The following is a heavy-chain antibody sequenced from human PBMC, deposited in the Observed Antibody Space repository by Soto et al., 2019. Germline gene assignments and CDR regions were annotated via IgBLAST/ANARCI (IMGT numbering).Heavy chain of an antibody. V-gene: IGHV1-8*01. Sequence: VSVKVSCKASGYTFTSYDINWVRQATGQGHEWMGWMNPNSGNTGYAQKFQGRVTMTRNTSISTAYMELSSLRSEDTAVYYCARGQRYDFWSGYPYYFDYWGQGTLVTVSS. CDR3: ARGQRYDFWSGYPYYFDY. CDR2: MNPNSGNT. D-gene: IGHD3-3*01. J-gene: IGHJ4*02. CDR1: GYTFTSYD.